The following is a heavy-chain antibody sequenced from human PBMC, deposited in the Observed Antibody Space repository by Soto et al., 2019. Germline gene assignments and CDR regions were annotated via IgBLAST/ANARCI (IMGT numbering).Heavy chain of an antibody. CDR2: IIPIFGTA. J-gene: IGHJ6*02. CDR1: GGTFSSYA. V-gene: IGHV1-69*12. CDR3: AATVTTFLVYYGMDV. Sequence: QVQLVQSGAEVKKPGSSVKVSCKASGGTFSSYAISWVRQAPGQGLEWMGGIIPIFGTANYAQKFQGRVTXXADESTSPAYMELSSLRSEDTAVYYCAATVTTFLVYYGMDVWGQGTTVTVSS. D-gene: IGHD4-17*01.